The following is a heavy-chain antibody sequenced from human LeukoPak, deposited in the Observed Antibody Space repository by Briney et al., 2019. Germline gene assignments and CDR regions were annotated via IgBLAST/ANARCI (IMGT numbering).Heavy chain of an antibody. D-gene: IGHD1-26*01. Sequence: GGSLRLSCAASGFTVSSNYMSWVRQAPGKGLEWVSVIYSGGSTYYADSVKGRFTISRDNSKNTLYLQMNSLRAEDTAVYYCASGFSVVGATTSDYWGQGTLVTVSS. CDR3: ASGFSVVGATTSDY. CDR1: GFTVSSNY. J-gene: IGHJ4*02. CDR2: IYSGGST. V-gene: IGHV3-53*01.